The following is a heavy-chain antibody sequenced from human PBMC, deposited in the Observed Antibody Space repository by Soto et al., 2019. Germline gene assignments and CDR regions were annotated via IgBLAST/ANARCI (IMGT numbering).Heavy chain of an antibody. J-gene: IGHJ6*02. CDR3: ARGRVTDYDFCSRYFRKTKYYYYGMDV. CDR2: IIPIFGTA. Sequence: GASVKVSCKASGGTFSSYAISWVRQAPGQGLEWMGGIIPIFGTANYAQKFQGRVTITADKSTSTAYMELSSLRSEDTAVYYCARGRVTDYDFCSRYFRKTKYYYYGMDVWGQGTTVTVSS. D-gene: IGHD3-3*01. CDR1: GGTFSSYA. V-gene: IGHV1-69*06.